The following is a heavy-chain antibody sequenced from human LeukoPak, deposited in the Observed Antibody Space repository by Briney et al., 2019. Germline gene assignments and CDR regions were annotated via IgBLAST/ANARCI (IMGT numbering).Heavy chain of an antibody. J-gene: IGHJ3*02. V-gene: IGHV3-9*03. CDR2: ISWNSGSI. CDR3: AKDRSSWSDAFDI. Sequence: AGGSLRLSCAASGFTFDDYAMHWVRQAPGKGLEWVSGISWNSGSIGYADSVKGRFTISRDNAKNSLYLQMNSLRAEDMALYYCAKDRSSWSDAFDIWGQGTMVTASS. D-gene: IGHD6-13*01. CDR1: GFTFDDYA.